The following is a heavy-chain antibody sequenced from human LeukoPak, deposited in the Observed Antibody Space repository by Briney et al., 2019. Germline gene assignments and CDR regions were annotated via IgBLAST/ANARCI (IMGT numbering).Heavy chain of an antibody. CDR1: GYTFTSYD. J-gene: IGHJ2*01. V-gene: IGHV1-2*02. Sequence: ASVKVSCKASGYTFTSYDINWVRQAPGQGLEWMGWINPNSGDTKYAQKFQGRVTMTGDTSISTAYMELSRLRFDDTAVYYCAILRLSTGLWWFFDLWGCGTLVTVSS. D-gene: IGHD2-8*02. CDR2: INPNSGDT. CDR3: AILRLSTGLWWFFDL.